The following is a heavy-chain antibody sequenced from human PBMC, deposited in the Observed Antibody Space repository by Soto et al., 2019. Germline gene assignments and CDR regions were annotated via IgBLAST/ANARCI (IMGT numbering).Heavy chain of an antibody. CDR3: ARVAYYTYYMDV. CDR2: IYYSGST. V-gene: IGHV4-59*01. Sequence: SETLSLTCTVSGGSISSYYWSWIRQPPGKGLEWIGYIYYSGSTNYNPSLKSRVTISVDTSKNQFSLKLSSVTAADTAVYYCARVAYYTYYMDVWGKGTTVTVSS. J-gene: IGHJ6*03. CDR1: GGSISSYY.